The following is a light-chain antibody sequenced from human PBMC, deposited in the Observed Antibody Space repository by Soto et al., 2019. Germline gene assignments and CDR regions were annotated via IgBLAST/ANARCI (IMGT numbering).Light chain of an antibody. CDR3: QQSYTTPWT. CDR2: AAS. V-gene: IGKV1-39*01. J-gene: IGKJ1*01. CDR1: QGINTY. Sequence: DIQMTQSPSSLSESAGDRVTITCRASQGINTYLNWYQQKPGKAPKLLIYAASNLQSGVPSRFSGSGSETDFTLTISSLQPEDSATYSCQQSYTTPWTFGQGTKVDIK.